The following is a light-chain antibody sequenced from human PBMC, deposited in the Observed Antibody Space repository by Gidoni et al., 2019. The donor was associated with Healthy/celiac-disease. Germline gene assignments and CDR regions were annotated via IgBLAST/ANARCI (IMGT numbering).Light chain of an antibody. CDR1: SSNIGAGYD. V-gene: IGLV1-40*01. J-gene: IGLJ3*02. Sequence: QSVLTQPPSVSGAPAQRVTISCTGSSSNIGAGYDVHWYQQLPGTAPKLLIYGNSNRPSGVPDRFSGSKSGTSASLAITGLQAEDEADYYCQSYDSSLTGVFGGGTKLTVL. CDR2: GNS. CDR3: QSYDSSLTGV.